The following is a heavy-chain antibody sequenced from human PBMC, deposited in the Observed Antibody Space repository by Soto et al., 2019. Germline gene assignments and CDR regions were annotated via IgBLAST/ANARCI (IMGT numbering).Heavy chain of an antibody. CDR1: GFTFSRCD. CDR2: ISSSASYM. Sequence: PGGSLRLSCATSGFTFSRCDMNWVRQAPGKGLEWVSFISSSASYMYYADSVKGRFTISRDNSKKSLYLQMNSLRADDTAVYYCXRECVDTVTSITIPFDYWGPGALVTVSS. D-gene: IGHD5-12*01. J-gene: IGHJ4*02. V-gene: IGHV3-21*01. CDR3: XRECVDTVTSITIPFDY.